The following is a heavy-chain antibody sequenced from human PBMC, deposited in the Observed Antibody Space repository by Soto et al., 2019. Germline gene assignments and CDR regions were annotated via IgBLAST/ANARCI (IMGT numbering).Heavy chain of an antibody. CDR3: ARDRRGYCSGGSCYGRFAP. V-gene: IGHV1-69*08. CDR1: GGTFSSYT. D-gene: IGHD2-15*01. Sequence: QVQLVQSGAEVKKPGSSVKVSGKASGGTFSSYTISWVRQAPGQGLEWMGRIIPILGIANYAQKFQGRVTITADKSTSTAYMELSSLRSEDTAVYYCARDRRGYCSGGSCYGRFAPWGQGTLVTVSS. CDR2: IIPILGIA. J-gene: IGHJ5*02.